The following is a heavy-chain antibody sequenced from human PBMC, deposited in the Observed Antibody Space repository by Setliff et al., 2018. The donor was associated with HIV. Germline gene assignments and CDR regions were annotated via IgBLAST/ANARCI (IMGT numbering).Heavy chain of an antibody. J-gene: IGHJ4*02. Sequence: SETLSLTCTVSGGSISSGDYFLSWIRQAPGKGLEWIGCIYYSGTIFYNPSLKTRLTVSVDTSKNQFSLNLNSVTAADTAVYYCARGGYGSENLLFDFWCQGTLVTVSS. CDR1: GGSISSGDYF. V-gene: IGHV4-30-4*08. CDR3: ARGGYGSENLLFDF. CDR2: IYYSGTI. D-gene: IGHD3-10*01.